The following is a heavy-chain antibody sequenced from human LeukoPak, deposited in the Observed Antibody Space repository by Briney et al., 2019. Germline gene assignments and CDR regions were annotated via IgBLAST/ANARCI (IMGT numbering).Heavy chain of an antibody. Sequence: GGSLRLSCVVSGFTFSSYYMSWIRQAPGKGLEWVANIKQDGSEKKYVDSVKGRFTISRDNAKNSLYLQMNSLRAEDTALYYCAKDSTRYSSGWYPIFDSWGQGTLVTVSS. J-gene: IGHJ4*02. D-gene: IGHD6-13*01. CDR2: IKQDGSEK. V-gene: IGHV3-7*03. CDR1: GFTFSSYY. CDR3: AKDSTRYSSGWYPIFDS.